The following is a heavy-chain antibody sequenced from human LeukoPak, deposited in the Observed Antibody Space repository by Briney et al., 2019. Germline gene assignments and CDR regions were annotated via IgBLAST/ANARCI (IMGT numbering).Heavy chain of an antibody. CDR3: AREEVYYYYYGMDV. CDR2: IYSGGST. J-gene: IGHJ6*02. V-gene: IGHV3-66*01. Sequence: PGGSLRLSCAASGFTVSSNYMSWVRQAPGKGLEWVSVIYSGGSTYYADSVKGRFTISRDNSKNTLYLQMNSLGAEDTAVYYCAREEVYYYYYGMDVWGQGTTVTVSS. CDR1: GFTVSSNY.